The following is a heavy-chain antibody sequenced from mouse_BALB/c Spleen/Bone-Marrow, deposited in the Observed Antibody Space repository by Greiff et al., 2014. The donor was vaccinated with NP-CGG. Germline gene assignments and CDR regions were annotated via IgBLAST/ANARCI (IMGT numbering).Heavy chain of an antibody. CDR1: GFSLTTYG. CDR3: ARNHRGYYFDY. V-gene: IGHV2-2*02. CDR2: IWTGGST. D-gene: IGHD3-1*01. J-gene: IGHJ2*01. Sequence: QVQLKESGPGLVQPSQSLSITCTVSGFSLTTYGVHWVRQSPGKGLEWLGAIWTGGSTDYNAAFISRLSISKDNSKSQVFFEMNSLQANDTAIYYCARNHRGYYFDYWGQGTTLTVSS.